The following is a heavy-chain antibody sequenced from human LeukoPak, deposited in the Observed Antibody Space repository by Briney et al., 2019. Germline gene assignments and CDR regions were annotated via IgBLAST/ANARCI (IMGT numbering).Heavy chain of an antibody. Sequence: ASVTVSFTASGYTFTGYYMHWVRRAPGQGLEWMGWINPNSGGTNYAQKFQGRVTMTRDTSISTAYMELSRLRSDDTAVYYCAISSGYYGYFDYWGQGTLVTVSS. CDR1: GYTFTGYY. CDR2: INPNSGGT. D-gene: IGHD3-22*01. J-gene: IGHJ4*02. V-gene: IGHV1-2*02. CDR3: AISSGYYGYFDY.